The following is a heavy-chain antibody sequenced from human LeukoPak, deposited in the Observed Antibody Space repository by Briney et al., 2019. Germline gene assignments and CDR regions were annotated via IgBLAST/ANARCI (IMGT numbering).Heavy chain of an antibody. CDR2: INGDGSYT. CDR3: VRDGRNWL. CDR1: GFTFSSYW. Sequence: GGSLRLSCAASGFTFSSYWMHWVRLGPGNGPVWVSRINGDGSYTNYADSVKGRFTISRDNAKNTLSLQMNSLRAEDTAMYFCVRDGRNWLWGQGTLVTVSS. J-gene: IGHJ4*02. V-gene: IGHV3-74*01. D-gene: IGHD1-1*01.